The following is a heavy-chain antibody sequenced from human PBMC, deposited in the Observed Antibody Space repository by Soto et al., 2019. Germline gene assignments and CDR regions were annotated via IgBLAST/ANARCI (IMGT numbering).Heavy chain of an antibody. J-gene: IGHJ4*02. CDR3: ARAWGGVPDY. CDR1: GGSFSGYY. Sequence: QVQLQQWGAGLLKPSETLSLTCAVYGGSFSGYYWSWIRQPPGKGLEWIGEINHSGSTNYNPSLKSRVTLSVDTSKNQFSLKLSTVTAVDTAVYYCARAWGGVPDYWGQGTLVTVSS. V-gene: IGHV4-34*01. CDR2: INHSGST. D-gene: IGHD3-16*01.